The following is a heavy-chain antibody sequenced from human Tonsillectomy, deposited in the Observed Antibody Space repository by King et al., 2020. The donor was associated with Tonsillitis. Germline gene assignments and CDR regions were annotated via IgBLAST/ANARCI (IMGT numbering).Heavy chain of an antibody. D-gene: IGHD3-22*01. CDR1: GFTFSSYA. CDR2: ISYDGSNK. CDR3: AREANYYDSIGYYQYWYFDL. J-gene: IGHJ2*01. V-gene: IGHV3-30*01. Sequence: VQLVESGGGVVQPGRSLRLSCAASGFTFSSYAMHWVRQAPGKGLEWVAVISYDGSNKYYADSVKGRFTISRDNSKNTLYLQMNSLRAEDTALYYCAREANYYDSIGYYQYWYFDLWGRGTLVTVSS.